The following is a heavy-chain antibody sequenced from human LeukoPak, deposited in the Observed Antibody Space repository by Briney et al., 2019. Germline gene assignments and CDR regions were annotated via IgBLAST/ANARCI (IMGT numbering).Heavy chain of an antibody. V-gene: IGHV3-30*04. D-gene: IGHD3-22*01. CDR3: ARGRSTGNYYDSSWLLGY. J-gene: IGHJ4*02. CDR1: GFTFSSYA. CDR2: ISYDGSNK. Sequence: PGGSLRLSCAASGFTFSSYAMHWVRQAPGKGLEWVAVISYDGSNKYYADSVKGRFTISRDNSKNTLYLQMNSLRAEDTAVYYCARGRSTGNYYDSSWLLGYWGQRTLVTVSS.